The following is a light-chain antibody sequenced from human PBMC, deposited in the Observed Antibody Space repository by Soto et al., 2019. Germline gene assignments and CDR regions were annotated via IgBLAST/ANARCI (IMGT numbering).Light chain of an antibody. V-gene: IGKV3-15*01. Sequence: ELVLTQSPVTLSVSPGERVTLSCRASQRVGSNYLAWYQQKPGQTPRLLIYGISARATGIPDRFSGSGSGTEFTLTISSLQSEDFAVYYCQQYTSWPITFGQGTHWRLN. CDR2: GIS. CDR3: QQYTSWPIT. J-gene: IGKJ5*01. CDR1: QRVGSN.